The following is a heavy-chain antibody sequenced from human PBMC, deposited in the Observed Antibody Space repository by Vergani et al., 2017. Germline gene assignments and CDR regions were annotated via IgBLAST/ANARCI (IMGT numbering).Heavy chain of an antibody. CDR1: GGSISSYY. Sequence: QVQLQESGPGLVKPSETLSLTCTVSGGSISSYYWSWIRLPPGKGLEWIGYIYYSGSTNYNPSLKSRVTIPVDTSKNQFPRRRSSVTAADTAVYYCAGFGKRYFDWLLDYWGQGTLVTVSS. V-gene: IGHV4-59*01. J-gene: IGHJ4*02. D-gene: IGHD3-9*01. CDR2: IYYSGST. CDR3: AGFGKRYFDWLLDY.